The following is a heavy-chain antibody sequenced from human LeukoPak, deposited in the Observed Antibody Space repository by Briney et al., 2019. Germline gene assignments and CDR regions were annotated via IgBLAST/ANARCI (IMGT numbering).Heavy chain of an antibody. CDR1: GFTFSSYG. V-gene: IGHV3-30*18. CDR2: ISYDGSNK. J-gene: IGHJ4*02. Sequence: PGRSLRLSCAASGFTFSSYGMHWVRQAPGKGLEWVAVISYDGSNKYYADSVKGRFTISRDNSKNTLYLQMNSLRAEDAAVYYCAKDHGAPLLWFGELLHDRQYFDDWCQGTLVTGSS. D-gene: IGHD3-10*01. CDR3: AKDHGAPLLWFGELLHDRQYFDD.